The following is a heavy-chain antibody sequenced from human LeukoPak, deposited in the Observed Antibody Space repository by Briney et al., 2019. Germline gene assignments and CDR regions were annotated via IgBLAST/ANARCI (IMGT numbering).Heavy chain of an antibody. CDR3: AELGMIGGV. Sequence: PGGSLRLSCAASGFTFSSYEMNWVRQAPGKGLEWVSYISSSGSTIYYADSVKGRFTISRDNAKNSLHLQMNSLRAEDTAVYYCAELGMIGGVWGKGTTVTISS. J-gene: IGHJ6*04. CDR1: GFTFSSYE. D-gene: IGHD3-10*02. CDR2: ISSSGSTI. V-gene: IGHV3-48*03.